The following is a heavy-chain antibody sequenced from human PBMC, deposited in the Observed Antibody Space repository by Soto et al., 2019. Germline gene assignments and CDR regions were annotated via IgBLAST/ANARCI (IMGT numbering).Heavy chain of an antibody. V-gene: IGHV3-33*01. CDR3: ARDYDRSGYPRYYFDY. CDR2: IWYDGSNK. Sequence: QVQLVESGGGVVQPGRSLRLSCAASGFTFNTYGMHWVRQAPGKGLEWVAIIWYDGSNKYYADSVKGRFTISRDNSKNXLYLQMNSLRAEDTAVYYCARDYDRSGYPRYYFDYWGQGTLVTVSS. D-gene: IGHD3-22*01. CDR1: GFTFNTYG. J-gene: IGHJ4*02.